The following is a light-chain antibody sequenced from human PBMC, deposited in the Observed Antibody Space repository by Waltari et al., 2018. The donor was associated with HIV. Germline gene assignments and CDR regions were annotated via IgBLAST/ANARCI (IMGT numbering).Light chain of an antibody. Sequence: QSALTQPASVSGSLRQSITISCIGTSSDIATYHYVSWYQHHPDKAPRLVIYDANSRPSGVPFRFSGSKSGNTASLTISGLQAEDEADYYCASYTITSTLVFGGGTKVTVL. V-gene: IGLV2-14*01. CDR1: SSDIATYHY. CDR2: DAN. J-gene: IGLJ3*02. CDR3: ASYTITSTLV.